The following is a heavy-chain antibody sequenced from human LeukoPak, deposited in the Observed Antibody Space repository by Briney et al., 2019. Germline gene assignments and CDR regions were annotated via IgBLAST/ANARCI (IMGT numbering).Heavy chain of an antibody. D-gene: IGHD5-24*01. Sequence: ASVKVSCKASGCSLRNHGISWVRQAPGQGLEWMGWIGADSGDTHYAQKLQGRVTMTTDTSTNTAYMDLGSLRSDDTAVYYCARASSPHNWYFDLWGRGALVTVSS. CDR3: ARASSPHNWYFDL. CDR1: GCSLRNHG. V-gene: IGHV1-18*01. CDR2: IGADSGDT. J-gene: IGHJ2*01.